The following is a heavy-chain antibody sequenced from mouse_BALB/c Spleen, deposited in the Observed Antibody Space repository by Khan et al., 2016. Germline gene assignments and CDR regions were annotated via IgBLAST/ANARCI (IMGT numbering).Heavy chain of an antibody. J-gene: IGHJ2*01. D-gene: IGHD3-2*01. Sequence: QVQLKESGPGLVAPSQSLSITCTVSGFSLTSYGVHWVRQPPGKGLEWLGVIWAGGSTNYNSALMSRLSISKDNSKSQVFLKMNSLQTDDTAMYYCARETARATFDSWGPGTPLTVSS. CDR1: GFSLTSYG. CDR2: IWAGGST. CDR3: ARETARATFDS. V-gene: IGHV2-9*02.